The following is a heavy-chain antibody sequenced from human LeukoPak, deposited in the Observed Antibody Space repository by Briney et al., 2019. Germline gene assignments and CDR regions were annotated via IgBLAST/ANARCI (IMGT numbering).Heavy chain of an antibody. Sequence: RGSLRLSCAASGFTFSSYNMNWVRQAPGKGLEWVSAISGSGGSTYYADSVKGRFTISRDNSKNTLYLQMNSLRAEDTAVYYCAKVTSWVTMIVVTLFGDAFDIWGQGTMVTVSS. D-gene: IGHD3-22*01. V-gene: IGHV3-23*01. CDR3: AKVTSWVTMIVVTLFGDAFDI. CDR1: GFTFSSYN. CDR2: ISGSGGST. J-gene: IGHJ3*02.